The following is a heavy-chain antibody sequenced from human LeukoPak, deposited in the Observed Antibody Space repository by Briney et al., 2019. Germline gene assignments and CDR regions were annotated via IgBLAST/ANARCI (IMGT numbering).Heavy chain of an antibody. V-gene: IGHV4-34*01. Sequence: PSETLSLTCAVYGGSFSGYYWSWIRQPPGKGLEWIGEINHSGSTNYNPSLKSRVSISVDSSKNQISLKVSSVTAADTAVYYCARGSDTAAGLYWGQGTLVTVSS. J-gene: IGHJ4*02. CDR2: INHSGST. CDR3: ARGSDTAAGLY. D-gene: IGHD6-13*01. CDR1: GGSFSGYY.